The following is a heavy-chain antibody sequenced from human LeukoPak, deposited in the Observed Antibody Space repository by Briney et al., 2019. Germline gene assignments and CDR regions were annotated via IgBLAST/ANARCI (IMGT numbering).Heavy chain of an antibody. J-gene: IGHJ4*02. D-gene: IGHD3-3*01. Sequence: ASVKVSCKVSGYTLTELSMHWVRQAPGKGLEWMGGFDPEDGETIYAQKFQGRVTMTEDTSTDTAYMELSSLRSEDTAVYYCATHPPFYDFWSGPYGYFDYWGQGTLVTVSS. CDR3: ATHPPFYDFWSGPYGYFDY. CDR1: GYTLTELS. V-gene: IGHV1-24*01. CDR2: FDPEDGET.